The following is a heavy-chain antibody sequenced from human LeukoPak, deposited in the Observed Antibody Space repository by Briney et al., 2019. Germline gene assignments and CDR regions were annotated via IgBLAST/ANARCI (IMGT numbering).Heavy chain of an antibody. CDR2: INPNSGGT. D-gene: IGHD5-18*01. V-gene: IGHV1-2*02. CDR1: GYTFTGYY. CDR3: ARRGYSYGSNWFDP. J-gene: IGHJ5*02. Sequence: GASVKVSCKASGYTFTGYYMHWVRQAPGQGLEWMGWINPNSGGTNYAQKFQGRVTMTRDTSISTAYMELSRLRSDDTAVYYCARRGYSYGSNWFDPWGQGTLVTVSS.